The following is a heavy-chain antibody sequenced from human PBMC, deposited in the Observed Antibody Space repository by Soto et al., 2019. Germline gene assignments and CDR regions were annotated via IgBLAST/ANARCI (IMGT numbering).Heavy chain of an antibody. Sequence: QLQLQESGPGLVKPSETLSLTCNVSGVSISDTSYYWGWIRQPPGKGLEWIGTIYFNGNTFYNPSLKSRLTISVDTSKNQISLRLTSVTAADTAVSYCARQGSYWGQGTLVAVSS. J-gene: IGHJ4*02. CDR3: ARQGSY. CDR2: IYFNGNT. CDR1: GVSISDTSYY. V-gene: IGHV4-39*01.